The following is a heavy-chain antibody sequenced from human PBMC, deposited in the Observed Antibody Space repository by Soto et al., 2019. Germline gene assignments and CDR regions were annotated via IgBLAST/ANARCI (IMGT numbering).Heavy chain of an antibody. Sequence: EVRLVESGGGLVQPGGSLRLSCAAFGFTYRSYDMHWVRHVPGKGLEWVSSLGGAGAREYAGSVRGRFTISRDNAKNSPYLQMDSLRVADTAVYYCTRATFGVGMDLWGQGTPVTVSS. CDR3: TRATFGVGMDL. CDR1: GFTYRSYD. CDR2: LGGAGAR. J-gene: IGHJ6*02. D-gene: IGHD3-10*01. V-gene: IGHV3-13*01.